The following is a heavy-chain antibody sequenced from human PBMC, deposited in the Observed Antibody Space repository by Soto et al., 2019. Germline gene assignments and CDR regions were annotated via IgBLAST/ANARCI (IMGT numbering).Heavy chain of an antibody. CDR3: AKDGPLGYCSGGSCHQFYYAY. CDR1: GFTFSSYA. Sequence: EVQLLESGGGLVQPGGSLRLSCAASGFTFSSYAMSWVRQAPGKGLEGVSAISGSGGSTYYADSVKGRFTISRDNSKSTLYLQLSGMRAGDTAVYYCAKDGPLGYCSGGSCHQFYYAYSGQGTIVAVSS. V-gene: IGHV3-23*01. D-gene: IGHD2-15*01. J-gene: IGHJ4*02. CDR2: ISGSGGST.